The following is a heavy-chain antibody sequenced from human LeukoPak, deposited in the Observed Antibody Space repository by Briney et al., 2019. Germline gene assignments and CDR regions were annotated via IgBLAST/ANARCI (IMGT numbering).Heavy chain of an antibody. CDR2: IYHSGST. D-gene: IGHD6-19*01. CDR1: SYSISSDYY. V-gene: IGHV4-38-2*02. J-gene: IGHJ1*01. CDR3: AGAIAVPGSEYFQH. Sequence: SETLSLTCTVSSYSISSDYYWGWIRQPPGKGPEWIGNIYHSGSTYYNPSLKSRVTISVDTSKNQFSLKLTSVTAADTAVYYCAGAIAVPGSEYFQHWGQGTLVTVSS.